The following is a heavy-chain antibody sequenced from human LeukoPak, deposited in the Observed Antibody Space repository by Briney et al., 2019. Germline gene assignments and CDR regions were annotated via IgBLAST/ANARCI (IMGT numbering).Heavy chain of an antibody. CDR1: GYTFTGYY. Sequence: ASVKVSCKASGYTFTGYYIHWVRQAPGQGLEWMGRINPNTGGTNYAQKFQGRVTMTRDTSITTAYMELSSLRSDDTAVYFCAARSHPFDYWGQGTLVTVSS. CDR2: INPNTGGT. J-gene: IGHJ4*02. CDR3: AARSHPFDY. V-gene: IGHV1-2*06.